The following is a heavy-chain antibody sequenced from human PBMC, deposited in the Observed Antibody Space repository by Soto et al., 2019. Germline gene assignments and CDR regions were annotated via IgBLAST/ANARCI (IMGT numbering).Heavy chain of an antibody. J-gene: IGHJ4*02. CDR2: ISYDGSNK. D-gene: IGHD1-26*01. Sequence: GGSLRLSCAASGFTFSSYGMHWVRQAPGKGLEWEAVISYDGSNKYYADSVKGRFTISRDNSKNTLYLQMNSLRAEDTAVYYCAKADVVGATAVDYWGQGTLVTVSS. CDR1: GFTFSSYG. CDR3: AKADVVGATAVDY. V-gene: IGHV3-30*18.